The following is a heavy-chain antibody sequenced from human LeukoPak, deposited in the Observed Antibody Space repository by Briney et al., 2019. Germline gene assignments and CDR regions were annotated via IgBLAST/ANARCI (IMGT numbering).Heavy chain of an antibody. CDR2: ISGSGEST. CDR1: GFTFTTFA. V-gene: IGHV3-23*01. J-gene: IGHJ6*02. CDR3: GRGKGGVYYYYGRDV. Sequence: GGSLRLSCAASGFTFTTFAMNWVRQAPGKGPEWVSGISGSGESTYYADSVKGRFTISRDNSKNTVFLQMNSLRAADTAVYSCGRGKGGVYYYYGRDVWGQGTTVTVSS. D-gene: IGHD3-16*01.